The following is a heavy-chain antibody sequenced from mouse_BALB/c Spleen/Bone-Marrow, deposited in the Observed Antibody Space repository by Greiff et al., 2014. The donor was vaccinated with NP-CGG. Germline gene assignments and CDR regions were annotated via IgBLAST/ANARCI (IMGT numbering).Heavy chain of an antibody. Sequence: VQLKESGPDLVKPCESLSLTCTVSGYTFTSCYIWCWIRPLSGNKPEWMGYIHNSGSTNYNPSLKSRISITRDTSKNQFFLQLNSVTTEDTATYYCAIGYSAYWGQGTLVTVSA. D-gene: IGHD2-3*01. J-gene: IGHJ3*01. CDR2: IHNSGST. CDR3: AIGYSAY. V-gene: IGHV3-1*02. CDR1: GYTFTSCYI.